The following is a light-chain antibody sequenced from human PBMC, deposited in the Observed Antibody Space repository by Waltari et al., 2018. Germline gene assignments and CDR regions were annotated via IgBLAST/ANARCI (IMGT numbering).Light chain of an antibody. Sequence: DIQMTQSPSTLSASVGDRVTITCRASQSISNWLAWYQQKPGKAPKHLIYKASTLESGVPSRFSGSGSGTEFTLTISSLQPDDFATYYCQQYNSYSLLTFGGGTEVEIK. V-gene: IGKV1-5*03. CDR1: QSISNW. CDR2: KAS. CDR3: QQYNSYSLLT. J-gene: IGKJ4*01.